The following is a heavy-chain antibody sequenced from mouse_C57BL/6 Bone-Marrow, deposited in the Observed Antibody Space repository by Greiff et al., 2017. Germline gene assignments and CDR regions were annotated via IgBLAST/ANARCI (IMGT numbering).Heavy chain of an antibody. V-gene: IGHV2-2*01. CDR2: IWSGGST. CDR3: ARGSVGNFPCAY. CDR1: GFSLTGYG. Sequence: QVQLKQSGPGLVQPSQSLSITCTVSGFSLTGYGVHWVRQSPGQGLEWLGVIWSGGSTDYNAAFISSLSISKDNSKSQVFFKMNSLQADDTAIYYCARGSVGNFPCAYWGQGTLVTVSA. D-gene: IGHD2-1*01. J-gene: IGHJ3*01.